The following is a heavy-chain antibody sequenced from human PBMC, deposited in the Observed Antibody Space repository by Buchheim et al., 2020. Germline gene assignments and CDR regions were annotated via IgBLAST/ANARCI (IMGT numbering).Heavy chain of an antibody. Sequence: QVQXQESGPGLVKPSETLSLTCTVSXGSIFCFYWCLIRQPPGKGLEWIGYIHYSGSTNYNPSLKSRVTISVDTSKNQFSLKLSSVTAADTAVYYCARDHYYYGMDVWGQGTT. J-gene: IGHJ6*02. CDR2: IHYSGST. CDR3: ARDHYYYGMDV. V-gene: IGHV4-59*01. CDR1: XGSIFCFY.